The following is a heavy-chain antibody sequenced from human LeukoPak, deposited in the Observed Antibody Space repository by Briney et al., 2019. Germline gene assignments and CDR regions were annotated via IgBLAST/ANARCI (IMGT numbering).Heavy chain of an antibody. CDR1: GFTFSSYG. Sequence: GGSLRLSCAASGFTFSSYGMTWVRQAPGKGLEWVSYISSSSSTIYYADSVKGRFTISRDNAKNSLYLQMNSLRAEDTAVYYCARELYYYGSGSYYNVWFDPWGQGTLVTVSS. CDR3: ARELYYYGSGSYYNVWFDP. D-gene: IGHD3-10*01. J-gene: IGHJ5*02. CDR2: ISSSSSTI. V-gene: IGHV3-48*04.